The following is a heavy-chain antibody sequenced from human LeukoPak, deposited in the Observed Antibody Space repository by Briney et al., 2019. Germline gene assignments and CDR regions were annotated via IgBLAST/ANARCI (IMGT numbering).Heavy chain of an antibody. J-gene: IGHJ6*03. V-gene: IGHV3-11*04. CDR1: EFTLSDYY. Sequence: GGSLRLSCVASEFTLSDYYMSWIRQAPGKGLEWISFISSSGSTRYYADSVKGRFTISRDTTKNSPHLQMNSLRAEDTAVYYCVRAEVGTTLKYYYYYMDVWGKGTTVTVSS. CDR3: VRAEVGTTLKYYYYYMDV. D-gene: IGHD1-26*01. CDR2: ISSSGSTR.